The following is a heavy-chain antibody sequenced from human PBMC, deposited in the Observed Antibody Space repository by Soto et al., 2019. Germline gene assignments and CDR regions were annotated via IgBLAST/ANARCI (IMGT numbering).Heavy chain of an antibody. D-gene: IGHD1-26*01. V-gene: IGHV4-39*01. CDR1: GGPISSSSYY. CDR3: ARLFPHSGSYLDY. Sequence: QLQLQESGPGLVKPSETLSLTCTVSGGPISSSSYYWGWIRQPPGKGLEWIGSIYYSGSTYYNPSLKSRVTISVDTSKNQFSLKLSSVTAADTAVYYCARLFPHSGSYLDYWGQGTLVTVSS. J-gene: IGHJ4*02. CDR2: IYYSGST.